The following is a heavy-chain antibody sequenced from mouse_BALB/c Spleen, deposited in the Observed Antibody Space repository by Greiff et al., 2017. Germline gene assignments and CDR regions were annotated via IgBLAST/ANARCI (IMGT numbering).Heavy chain of an antibody. V-gene: IGHV5-12-1*01. D-gene: IGHD2-3*01. CDR2: ISSGGGST. CDR3: ARHDGYYVRYAMDY. CDR1: GFAFSSYD. J-gene: IGHJ4*01. Sequence: EVKLMESGGGLVKPGGSLKLSCAASGFAFSSYDMSWVRQTPEKRLEWVAYISSGGGSTYYPDTVKGRFTISRDNAKNTLYLQMSSLKSEDTAMYYCARHDGYYVRYAMDYWGQGTSVTVSS.